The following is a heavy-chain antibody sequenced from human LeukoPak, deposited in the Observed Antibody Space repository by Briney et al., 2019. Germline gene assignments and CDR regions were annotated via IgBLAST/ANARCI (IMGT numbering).Heavy chain of an antibody. J-gene: IGHJ4*02. CDR1: GGSISSYY. V-gene: IGHV4-59*01. CDR3: ARIVPYNYGYIDY. CDR2: ISNSGNT. D-gene: IGHD5-18*01. Sequence: SETLSLTCTVSGGSISSYYWNWIRQPPGKGLEWIGYISNSGNTNYNPSLKSRVTISLDTSKNQFSLKLSSVTAADTAVYYCARIVPYNYGYIDYWGQGTLVTVSS.